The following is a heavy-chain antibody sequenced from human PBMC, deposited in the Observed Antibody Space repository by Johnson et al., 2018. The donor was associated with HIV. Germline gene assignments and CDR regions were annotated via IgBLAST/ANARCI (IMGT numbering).Heavy chain of an antibody. J-gene: IGHJ3*02. CDR2: IYSGGST. Sequence: VQLVESGGGLVQPGGSLRLSCAASGFTFSSYAMSWVRQAPGKGLEWVSVIYSGGSTYYADSVKGRFTISRDNSKNTLYLQMNSLRAEDTAVYYCARVEITIFGVALGVDALDIWGQGTMVTVSS. CDR1: GFTFSSYA. CDR3: ARVEITIFGVALGVDALDI. V-gene: IGHV3-66*01. D-gene: IGHD3-3*01.